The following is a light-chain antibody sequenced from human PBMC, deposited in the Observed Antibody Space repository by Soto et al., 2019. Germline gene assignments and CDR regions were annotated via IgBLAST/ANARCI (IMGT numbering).Light chain of an antibody. CDR2: EVS. Sequence: QSVLTQPPSASGSPGQSVTISCTGTSSDVGGYNYVSWYQQHPGKAPKLMISEVSKRPSGVPDRFSGSKYGNPASLTVSGLQAEDEADYYCSSFASPNDLVLGGGTKLTVL. J-gene: IGLJ3*02. V-gene: IGLV2-8*01. CDR3: SSFASPNDLV. CDR1: SSDVGGYNY.